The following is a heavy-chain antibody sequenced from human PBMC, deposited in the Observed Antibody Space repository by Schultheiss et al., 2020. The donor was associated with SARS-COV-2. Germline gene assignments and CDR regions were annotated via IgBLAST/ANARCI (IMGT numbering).Heavy chain of an antibody. J-gene: IGHJ4*02. V-gene: IGHV3-33*01. CDR2: IWYDGSNK. CDR1: GFTFSSYG. CDR3: ARGTLAAAGGGVDY. Sequence: SCAASGFTFSSYGMHWVRQAPGKGLEWVAVIWYDGSNKYYADSVKGRFTISRDNSKNTLYLQMNSLRADDTAVYYCARGTLAAAGGGVDYWGLGTLVTVSS. D-gene: IGHD6-13*01.